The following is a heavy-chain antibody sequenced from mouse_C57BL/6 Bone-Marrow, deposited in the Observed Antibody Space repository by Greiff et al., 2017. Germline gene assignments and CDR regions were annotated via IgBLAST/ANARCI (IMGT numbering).Heavy chain of an antibody. CDR2: IDPENGDT. Sequence: EVQRVESGAELVRPGASVKLSCTASGFNIKDDYMHWVKQRPEQGLEWIGWIDPENGDTEYASKFQGKATITADTSSNTAYLQLSSLTSEDTAVYYCTTGATVVYFDYWGQGTTLTVSS. D-gene: IGHD1-1*01. V-gene: IGHV14-4*01. CDR3: TTGATVVYFDY. J-gene: IGHJ2*01. CDR1: GFNIKDDY.